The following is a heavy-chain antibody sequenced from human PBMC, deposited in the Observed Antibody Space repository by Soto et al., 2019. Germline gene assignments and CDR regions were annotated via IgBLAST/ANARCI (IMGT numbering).Heavy chain of an antibody. CDR1: GFTFSSYA. V-gene: IGHV3-30-3*01. D-gene: IGHD4-17*01. CDR2: ISYDGSNK. J-gene: IGHJ4*02. Sequence: GGSLRLSCAASGFTFSSYAMHWVRQAPGKGLEWVAVISYDGSNKYYADSVKGRFTISRDNSKNTLYLQMNSLRVEDTAVYYCASAPTTVVTPYYFDYWGQGTLVTVSS. CDR3: ASAPTTVVTPYYFDY.